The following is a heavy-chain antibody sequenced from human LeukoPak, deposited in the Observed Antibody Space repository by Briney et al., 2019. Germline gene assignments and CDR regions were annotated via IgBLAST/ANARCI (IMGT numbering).Heavy chain of an antibody. CDR1: GFTFSSYW. CDR2: ISGSGGST. V-gene: IGHV3-23*01. CDR3: ARDRLGGTVTSPHYYYYMDV. Sequence: PGGSLRLSCAASGFTFSSYWMSWVRQAPGKGLEWVSAISGSGGSTYYADSVKGRFTISRDNAKNSLYLQMNSLRAEDTALYYCARDRLGGTVTSPHYYYYMDVWGKGTTVTVSS. J-gene: IGHJ6*03. D-gene: IGHD4-17*01.